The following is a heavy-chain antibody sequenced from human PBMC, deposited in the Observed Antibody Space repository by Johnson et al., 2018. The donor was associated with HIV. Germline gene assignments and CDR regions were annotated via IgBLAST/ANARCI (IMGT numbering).Heavy chain of an antibody. D-gene: IGHD6-6*01. CDR1: GFTFDDYA. V-gene: IGHV3-9*01. CDR3: AKVVWVAARGDAFDI. J-gene: IGHJ3*02. CDR2: ISWNSGSI. Sequence: QLVESGGGLVQPGRSLRLSCAASGFTFDDYAMHWVRQAPGKGLEWVSGISWNSGSIGYADSVKGRFTISSDNAKNSLYLQMNSLRAEDTALYYCAKVVWVAARGDAFDIWGQGTMVTVSS.